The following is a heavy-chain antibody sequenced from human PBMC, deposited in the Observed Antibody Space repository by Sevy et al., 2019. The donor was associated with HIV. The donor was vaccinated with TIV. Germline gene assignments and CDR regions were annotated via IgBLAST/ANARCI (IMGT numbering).Heavy chain of an antibody. Sequence: SDTLSLTCTVSGGSVSSGSYYWSWIRQPPGKGLEWIGYIYYSGSTNYNPSLKSRVTISVDTSKNQFSLKLSSVTAADTAVYYCARVCITMIVVVPPPWYLDLWGRGTLVTVSS. CDR3: ARVCITMIVVVPPPWYLDL. J-gene: IGHJ2*01. D-gene: IGHD3-22*01. CDR1: GGSVSSGSYY. CDR2: IYYSGST. V-gene: IGHV4-61*01.